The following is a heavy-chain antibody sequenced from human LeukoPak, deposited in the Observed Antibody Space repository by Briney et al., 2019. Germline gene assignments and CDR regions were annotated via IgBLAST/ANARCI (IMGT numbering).Heavy chain of an antibody. CDR3: ARLGIGVVPSAMLGDYYFDY. Sequence: PSETLSLTCTVSGGSISSYYWSWVRQHPGKGLECVGYIYYSGSTNYNPSLKSRVTISVDTSKNHFSLKLNSETAADTAVYYCARLGIGVVPSAMLGDYYFDYWGQGTLVTVSS. D-gene: IGHD2-2*01. CDR2: IYYSGST. CDR1: GGSISSYY. V-gene: IGHV4-59*08. J-gene: IGHJ4*02.